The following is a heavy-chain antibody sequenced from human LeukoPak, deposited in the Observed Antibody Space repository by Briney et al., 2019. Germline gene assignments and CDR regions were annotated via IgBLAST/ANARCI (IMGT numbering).Heavy chain of an antibody. CDR2: ISGSGDNT. Sequence: PGGSLRLSCAASGFTFSSYAMSWVRQAPGKGLEWVSGISGSGDNTYYADSVKGRFTISRDNAQNSMYLQMNSLRVEDTAVYYCTSWGDTTAEYFQRWGQGTLVTVSS. V-gene: IGHV3-23*01. J-gene: IGHJ1*01. CDR1: GFTFSSYA. CDR3: TSWGDTTAEYFQR. D-gene: IGHD2-21*02.